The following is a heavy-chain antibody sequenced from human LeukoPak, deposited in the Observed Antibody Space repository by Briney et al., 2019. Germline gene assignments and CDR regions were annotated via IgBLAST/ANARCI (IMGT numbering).Heavy chain of an antibody. CDR2: ISGYNGNT. D-gene: IGHD6-19*01. Sequence: ASVKVSCKASGYTFTTYGISWVRQAPGQGLEWMGWISGYNGNTKYAQKVQGRVTMTTDTSTSTAYMELRSLRSDDTAVYYCARSGWGNRQAFDIWGQGTMVTVSS. J-gene: IGHJ3*02. CDR1: GYTFTTYG. V-gene: IGHV1-18*01. CDR3: ARSGWGNRQAFDI.